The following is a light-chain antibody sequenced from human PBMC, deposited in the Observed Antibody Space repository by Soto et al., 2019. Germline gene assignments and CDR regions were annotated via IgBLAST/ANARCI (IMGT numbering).Light chain of an antibody. CDR3: QQTYWAPFT. CDR1: QTISTY. CDR2: AAS. J-gene: IGKJ2*01. Sequence: DIQMTQSPSSLSASVGDRVTITCRASQTISTYFNWYQQRPGKAPTLLIYAASSLQSGIPSRFSGSGSGTDFTPTIASLQPEDFATYYCQQTYWAPFTFGQGTKVEIK. V-gene: IGKV1-39*01.